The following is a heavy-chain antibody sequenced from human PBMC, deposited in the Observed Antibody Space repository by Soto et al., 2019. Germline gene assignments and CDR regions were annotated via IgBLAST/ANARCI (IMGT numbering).Heavy chain of an antibody. Sequence: QVHLVQSGAQVKKPGASVRVSCEASGYTLTDYGISWVRQATGQGLEGMGWLSAYNGDTNSTQKFQGRVTMTTDASTNTAYMELKSLRSDDTAVYYCARGASIWSTLRYYGLDVWGQGTTVTVSS. CDR1: GYTLTDYG. V-gene: IGHV1-18*04. D-gene: IGHD3-3*02. CDR3: ARGASIWSTLRYYGLDV. CDR2: LSAYNGDT. J-gene: IGHJ6*02.